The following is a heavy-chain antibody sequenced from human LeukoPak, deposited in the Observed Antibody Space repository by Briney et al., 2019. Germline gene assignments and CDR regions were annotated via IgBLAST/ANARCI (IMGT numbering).Heavy chain of an antibody. CDR2: IYYSGST. J-gene: IGHJ5*02. CDR3: ARGRKAWAHPTVTNNWFDP. D-gene: IGHD4-17*01. CDR1: GGSISSGGYY. V-gene: IGHV4-31*03. Sequence: SETLSLTYTVSGGSISSGGYYWSWIRQHPGKGLEWIGYIYYSGSTYYNPSLKSRVTISVDTSKNQFSLKLSSVTAADTAVYYCARGRKAWAHPTVTNNWFDPWGQGTLVTVSS.